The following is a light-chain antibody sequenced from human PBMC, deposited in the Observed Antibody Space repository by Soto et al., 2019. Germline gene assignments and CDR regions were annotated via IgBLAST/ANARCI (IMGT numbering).Light chain of an antibody. Sequence: EKVLTQSPGTLSLSPGERATLSCRASQNVSSSYLAWYQHKSGQAPRLLIYDASTKATAIPDRISGGGSGTDFTLTITGLEPEDLAVYYCQQYGSSPPFTFGQGTRLEIK. J-gene: IGKJ5*01. CDR3: QQYGSSPPFT. CDR2: DAS. CDR1: QNVSSSY. V-gene: IGKV3-20*01.